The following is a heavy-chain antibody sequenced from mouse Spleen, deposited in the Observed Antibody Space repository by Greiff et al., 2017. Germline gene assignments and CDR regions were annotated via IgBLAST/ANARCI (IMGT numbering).Heavy chain of an antibody. J-gene: IGHJ1*01. V-gene: IGHV1-64*01. CDR2: IHPNSGST. Sequence: VKLQESGAELVKPGASVKLSCKASGYTFTSYWMHWVKQRPGQGLEWIGMIHPNSGSTNYNEKFKSKATLTVDKSSSTAYMQLSSLTSEDSAVYYCARGVYWYFDVWGAGTTVTVSS. CDR3: ARGVYWYFDV. CDR1: GYTFTSYW.